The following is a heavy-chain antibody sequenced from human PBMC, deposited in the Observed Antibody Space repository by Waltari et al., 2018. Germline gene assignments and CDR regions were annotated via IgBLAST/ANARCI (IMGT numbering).Heavy chain of an antibody. Sequence: EVQLVESGGGLVKPGGSLRLSCAASGFTFSSYSMNWVRQAPGKGLEWVSSISSSSSYIYYADSVKGRFTISRDNAKNSLYLQMNSLRAEDTAVYYCAISQQQRAESDAFDIWGQGTMVTVSS. CDR3: AISQQQRAESDAFDI. V-gene: IGHV3-21*01. J-gene: IGHJ3*02. CDR1: GFTFSSYS. D-gene: IGHD6-13*01. CDR2: ISSSSSYI.